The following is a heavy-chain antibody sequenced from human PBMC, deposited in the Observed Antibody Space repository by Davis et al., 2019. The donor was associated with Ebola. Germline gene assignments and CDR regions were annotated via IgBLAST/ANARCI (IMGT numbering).Heavy chain of an antibody. CDR1: GGSISSGGYY. V-gene: IGHV4-31*03. J-gene: IGHJ4*01. Sequence: MPSETLSLTCTVSGGSISSGGYYWSWIRQHPGKGLEWIGYIYYSGSTYYNPSLKSRVTISVDTSKNQFSLKLSSVTAADTAVYYCARGGQRGNNWDYWGHGTLVTVSS. CDR2: IYYSGST. D-gene: IGHD1-20*01. CDR3: ARGGQRGNNWDY.